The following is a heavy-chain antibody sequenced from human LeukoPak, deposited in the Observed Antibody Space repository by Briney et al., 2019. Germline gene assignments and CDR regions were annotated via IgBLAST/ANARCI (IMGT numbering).Heavy chain of an antibody. CDR2: ISYDGSNK. V-gene: IGHV3-30*18. J-gene: IGHJ5*02. CDR1: GFTFSSYG. CDR3: AKDRARQQLVCPALSWFDP. D-gene: IGHD6-13*01. Sequence: GGSLRLSCAASGFTFSSYGMHWVRQAPGKGLEWVAVISYDGSNKYYADSVKGRFTISRDNSKNTLYLQMNSLRAEDTAVYYCAKDRARQQLVCPALSWFDPWGQGTLVTVSS.